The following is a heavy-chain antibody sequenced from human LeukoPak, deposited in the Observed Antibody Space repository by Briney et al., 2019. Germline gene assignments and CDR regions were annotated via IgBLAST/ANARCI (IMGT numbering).Heavy chain of an antibody. J-gene: IGHJ4*02. CDR2: IYYSGST. CDR3: ARLGDDY. V-gene: IGHV4-39*01. CDR1: GGSLSSSSYY. Sequence: SETLSLTCTLSGGSLSSSSYYWGWIRQPPGKGLEWIGSIYYSGSTYYNPSLKSRVTISVDTSKNQFSLKLSSVTAADTAVYYCARLGDDYWGQGTLVTVSS.